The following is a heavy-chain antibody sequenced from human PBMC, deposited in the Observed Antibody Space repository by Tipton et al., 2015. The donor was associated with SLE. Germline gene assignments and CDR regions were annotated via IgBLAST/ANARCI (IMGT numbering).Heavy chain of an antibody. D-gene: IGHD3-10*01. Sequence: SLRLSCAASGFTFSSYWMHWVRQAPGKGLVWVSRINSDGSSTSYADSVKGRFTISRDNAKNSLYLQMNSLRDEDTAVYYCARGPDYGSRTDYLDPWGQGILVTVSS. CDR2: INSDGSST. V-gene: IGHV3-74*01. CDR3: ARGPDYGSRTDYLDP. J-gene: IGHJ5*02. CDR1: GFTFSSYW.